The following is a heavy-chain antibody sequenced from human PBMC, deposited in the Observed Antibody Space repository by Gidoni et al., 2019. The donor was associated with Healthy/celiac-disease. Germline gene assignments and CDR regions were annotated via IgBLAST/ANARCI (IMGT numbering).Heavy chain of an antibody. CDR3: ARDGPGTNGMDV. J-gene: IGHJ6*02. Sequence: RFTISRDNSKNTLYLQMNSLRAEDTAVYYCARDGPGTNGMDVWGQGTTVTVSS. V-gene: IGHV3-66*01.